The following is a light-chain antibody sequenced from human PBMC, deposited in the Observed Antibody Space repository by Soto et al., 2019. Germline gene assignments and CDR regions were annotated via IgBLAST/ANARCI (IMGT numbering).Light chain of an antibody. CDR3: QHYNSYSEA. CDR2: KAS. CDR1: QTISSW. J-gene: IGKJ1*01. V-gene: IGKV1-5*03. Sequence: TQSPSTLSVSVGDRVTITCRASQTISSWLARYQQKPGKAPKLLIYKASTLKSGVPSRFSGSGSGTEFTLTISSLQPDDFETYYCQHYNSYSEAFGQGTKVDIK.